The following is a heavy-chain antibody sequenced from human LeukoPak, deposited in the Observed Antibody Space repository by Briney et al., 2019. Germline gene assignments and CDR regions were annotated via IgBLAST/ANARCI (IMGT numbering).Heavy chain of an antibody. D-gene: IGHD6-19*01. J-gene: IGHJ4*02. V-gene: IGHV1-2*06. CDR1: GYTFTGYY. CDR3: TREGPGSDWATFDS. Sequence: ASVKVSCKASGYTFTGYYMHWVRQAPGQGLEWMGRINPSNGGTNYAHKFQGRVTMTRDTSISTVYMELSRLTSDDTAVYYCTREGPGSDWATFDSWGQGALVTVSS. CDR2: INPSNGGT.